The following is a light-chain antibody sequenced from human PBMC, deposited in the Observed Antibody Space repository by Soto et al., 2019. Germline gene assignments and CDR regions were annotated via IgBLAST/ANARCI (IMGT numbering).Light chain of an antibody. V-gene: IGLV2-23*02. CDR2: EVT. Sequence: QSALTQPASVSGSPGQSITIPCTGTSSDVGTYNLVSWYQQHPGKAPKLMIYEVTKRPSGVSNRFSGSKSGNTASLTISGLHAEDEADYYCCSYAGSSTWVFGGGTKLTVL. CDR3: CSYAGSSTWV. J-gene: IGLJ3*02. CDR1: SSDVGTYNL.